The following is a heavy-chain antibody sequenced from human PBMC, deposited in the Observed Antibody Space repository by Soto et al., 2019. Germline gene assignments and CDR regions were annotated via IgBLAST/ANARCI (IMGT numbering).Heavy chain of an antibody. D-gene: IGHD3-22*01. V-gene: IGHV4-39*01. Sequence: PSETLSLTCTVSGDSISGSNTRYYWGWIRQTPAKGLEWIGSVYHGGNTYYNPSLESRVTISVETSKNQLSLRLTSVTAADTALFYCVRLGYYYDRSGPYYFDSGGQGTPVTVS. CDR1: GDSISGSNTRYY. J-gene: IGHJ4*02. CDR2: VYHGGNT. CDR3: VRLGYYYDRSGPYYFDS.